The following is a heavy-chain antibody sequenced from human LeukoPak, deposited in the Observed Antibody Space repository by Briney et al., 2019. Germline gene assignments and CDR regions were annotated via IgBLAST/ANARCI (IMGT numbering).Heavy chain of an antibody. V-gene: IGHV3-23*01. D-gene: IGHD4-17*01. J-gene: IGHJ4*02. CDR1: GFTFSSYA. CDR2: ISGSGGST. Sequence: RPGGSLRLSCAASGFTFSSYAMSWVRQAPGKGLEWVSAISGSGGSTYYADSVKGRFTISRDNSKNTLYLQMNSLRAEDTAVYYCAKAHLDYGGTHFDYWGQGTLVTVSS. CDR3: AKAHLDYGGTHFDY.